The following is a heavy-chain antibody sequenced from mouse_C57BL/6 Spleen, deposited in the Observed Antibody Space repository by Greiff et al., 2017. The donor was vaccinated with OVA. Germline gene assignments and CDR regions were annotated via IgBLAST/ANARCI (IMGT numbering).Heavy chain of an antibody. CDR1: GYSFTGYY. Sequence: VQLQQSGPELVKPGASVKISCKASGYSFTGYYMNWVKQSPEKSLEWIGEINPSTGGTTYNQKFKAKATLTVDKSSSTAYMQLKSLTSEDSAVYYCARSPYDYDGFAYWGQGTLVTVSA. CDR2: INPSTGGT. J-gene: IGHJ3*01. D-gene: IGHD2-4*01. V-gene: IGHV1-42*01. CDR3: ARSPYDYDGFAY.